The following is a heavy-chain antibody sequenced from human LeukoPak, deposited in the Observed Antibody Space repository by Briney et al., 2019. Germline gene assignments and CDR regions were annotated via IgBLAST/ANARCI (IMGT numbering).Heavy chain of an antibody. CDR3: ARGGVRGSSKNWFDP. D-gene: IGHD3-10*01. V-gene: IGHV4-39*07. J-gene: IGHJ5*02. CDR2: IYYSGST. CDR1: GGSISSSSYY. Sequence: PSETLSLTCTVSGGSISSSSYYWGWIRQPPGKGLEWIGSIYYSGSTYYNPSLKSRVTISVDTSKNQFSLKLSSVTAADTAVYYCARGGVRGSSKNWFDPWGQGTLVTVSS.